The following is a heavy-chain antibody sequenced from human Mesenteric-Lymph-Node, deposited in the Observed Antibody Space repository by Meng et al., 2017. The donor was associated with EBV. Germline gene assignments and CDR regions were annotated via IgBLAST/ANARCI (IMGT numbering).Heavy chain of an antibody. CDR1: GFTFNRHA. CDR2: IGPNDGTT. CDR3: APQWIWLGEGNY. D-gene: IGHD3-10*01. J-gene: IGHJ4*02. Sequence: VLLLGSVGCLLHPAGPRSLSCAASGFTFNRHAMSVVRQPPGKRLKWLSAIGPNDGTTYYADSVKGRFTISRDNSKNTLYLQMNSLRVDDTAVYHCAPQWIWLGEGNYWGRGTLVTVSS. V-gene: IGHV3-23*01.